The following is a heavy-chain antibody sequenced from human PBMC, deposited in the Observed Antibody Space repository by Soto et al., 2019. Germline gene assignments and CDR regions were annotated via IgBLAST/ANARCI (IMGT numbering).Heavy chain of an antibody. Sequence: PGGSLRLSCAASGFTFSNYAMNWVRQAPGEGLEWVSAISPSGGSTYYADSVKGRFTISRDDSKNTLFLQMNSLRAEDTAVYYCAKDQYAAAGPDYWGQGTLVTVSS. CDR1: GFTFSNYA. D-gene: IGHD6-13*01. CDR2: ISPSGGST. CDR3: AKDQYAAAGPDY. V-gene: IGHV3-23*01. J-gene: IGHJ4*02.